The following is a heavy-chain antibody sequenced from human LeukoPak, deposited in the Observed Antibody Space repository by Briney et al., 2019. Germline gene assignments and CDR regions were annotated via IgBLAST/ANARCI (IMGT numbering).Heavy chain of an antibody. V-gene: IGHV4-39*07. CDR3: ARDMNYYGSVIDY. D-gene: IGHD3-10*01. CDR1: GGSLNSSSYS. CDR2: IYYDGST. Sequence: SETLSLTCSVSGGSLNSSSYSWGWIRQTPGKGLQWIGYIYYDGSTFYNPTLKSRVPISIDTSKNQFSLRLSSVTAADTAVNYCARDMNYYGSVIDYWGQGTLVTVSS. J-gene: IGHJ4*02.